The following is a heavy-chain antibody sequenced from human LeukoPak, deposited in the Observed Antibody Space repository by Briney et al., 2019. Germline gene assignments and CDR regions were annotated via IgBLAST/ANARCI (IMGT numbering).Heavy chain of an antibody. V-gene: IGHV5-51*01. D-gene: IGHD3-22*01. CDR3: ARRWDSSGCFDY. CDR2: IYPGDSDT. J-gene: IGHJ4*02. Sequence: GESLKISCKGSGYSFTSYWIGWVRQMPGKGLEGMGIIYPGDSDTRYSPSLQGQVTIPAHKSIRTAYLQWRSLKASDTAMYYCARRWDSSGCFDYWGQGTLVTVSS. CDR1: GYSFTSYW.